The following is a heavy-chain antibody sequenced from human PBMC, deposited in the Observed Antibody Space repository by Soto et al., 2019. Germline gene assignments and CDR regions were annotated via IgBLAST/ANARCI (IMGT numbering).Heavy chain of an antibody. V-gene: IGHV1-24*01. J-gene: IGHJ6*02. Sequence: ASVKVSCKVSGYTLTELSMHWVRQAPGKGLEWMGGFDPEDGETIYAQKFQGRVTMTEDTSTDTAYMELSSLRSDDTAVYYCARDPAVAGTRRRYYYGMDVWGQGTTVTVS. CDR1: GYTLTELS. D-gene: IGHD6-19*01. CDR2: FDPEDGET. CDR3: ARDPAVAGTRRRYYYGMDV.